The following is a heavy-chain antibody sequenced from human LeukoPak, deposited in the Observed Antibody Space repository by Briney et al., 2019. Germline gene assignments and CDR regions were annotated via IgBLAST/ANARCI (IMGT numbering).Heavy chain of an antibody. CDR3: TRASFDH. CDR1: GYTFVTYG. J-gene: IGHJ4*02. CDR2: ISTYNGNT. Sequence: ASVKVSCKASGYTFVTYGINWVRQAPGQRPEWMGWISTYNGNTKYALKFQDRVTLTRDTSTTTAYMELRSLTSDDRAVYYCTRASFDHWGQGALVIVSS. V-gene: IGHV1-18*01.